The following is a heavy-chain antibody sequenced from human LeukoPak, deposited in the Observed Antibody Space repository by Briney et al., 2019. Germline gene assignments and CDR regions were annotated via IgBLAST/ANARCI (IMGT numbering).Heavy chain of an antibody. V-gene: IGHV4-39*01. CDR1: GGSISSSSYY. Sequence: SETLSLTCTVSGGSISSSSYYWGWIRQPPGKGLEWIGSIYYSGSTYYNPYLKSRVTISVDTSKNQFSLKLSSVTAADTAVYYCARRPYNWNDGGVDYWGQGTLVTVSS. CDR3: ARRPYNWNDGGVDY. D-gene: IGHD1-20*01. J-gene: IGHJ4*02. CDR2: IYYSGST.